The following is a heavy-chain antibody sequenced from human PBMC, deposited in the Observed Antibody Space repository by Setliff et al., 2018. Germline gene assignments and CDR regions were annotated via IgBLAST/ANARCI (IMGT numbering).Heavy chain of an antibody. J-gene: IGHJ4*02. D-gene: IGHD5-12*01. Sequence: SETLSLTCTVSGGSFTPYYWSWIRQPPGKGLEWIGYVYYSGTAYYNPSLRSRVTVIVDTSKNQFSLRLSSVTAADTAVYYCARGGTFRYFDYWGQGTPVTAPQ. CDR2: VYYSGTA. CDR3: ARGGTFRYFDY. V-gene: IGHV4-59*01. CDR1: GGSFTPYY.